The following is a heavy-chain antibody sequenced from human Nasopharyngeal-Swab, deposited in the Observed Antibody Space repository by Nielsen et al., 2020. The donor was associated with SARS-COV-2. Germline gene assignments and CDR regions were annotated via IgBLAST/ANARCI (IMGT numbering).Heavy chain of an antibody. V-gene: IGHV3-9*01. Sequence: SLKISCAASGFTFDDYAMHWVRQAPGKGLEWVSGISWNSGRIGYADSVKGRFTISRDNVKNSLYLQMNSLRAEDTALYYCAKDRYRLNYYDSSLDAFDIWGQGTMVTVSS. CDR3: AKDRYRLNYYDSSLDAFDI. D-gene: IGHD3-22*01. CDR1: GFTFDDYA. J-gene: IGHJ3*02. CDR2: ISWNSGRI.